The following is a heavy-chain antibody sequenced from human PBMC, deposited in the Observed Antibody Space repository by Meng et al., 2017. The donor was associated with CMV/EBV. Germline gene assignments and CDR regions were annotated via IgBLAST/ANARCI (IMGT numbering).Heavy chain of an antibody. CDR2: INWNGGST. D-gene: IGHD1-1*01. CDR3: ARAWGGGELEPQGE. CDR1: GFTIDDYG. Sequence: GESLKISCAASGFTIDDYGMSWVRQAPGKGLEWVSGINWNGGSTGYADSVKGRFTISRDNAKNSLYLQMNSLRAEDTALYYCARAWGGGELEPQGEWGQGTLVTVSS. J-gene: IGHJ4*02. V-gene: IGHV3-20*04.